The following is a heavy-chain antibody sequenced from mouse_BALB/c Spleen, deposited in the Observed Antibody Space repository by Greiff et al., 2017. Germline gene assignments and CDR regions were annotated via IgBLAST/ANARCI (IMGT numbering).Heavy chain of an antibody. J-gene: IGHJ2*01. CDR1: GYTFTSYT. CDR3: AREIYGNYDSY. D-gene: IGHD2-1*01. V-gene: IGHV1-4*01. CDR2: INPSSGYT. Sequence: QVQLKESGAELARPGASVKMSCKASGYTFTSYTMHWVKQRPGQGLEWIGYINPSSGYTNYNQKFKDKATLTADKSSSTAYMQLSSLTSEDSAVYYCAREIYGNYDSYWGQGTTLTVSS.